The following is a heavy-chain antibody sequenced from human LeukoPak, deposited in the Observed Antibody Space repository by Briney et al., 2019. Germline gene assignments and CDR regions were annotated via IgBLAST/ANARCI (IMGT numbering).Heavy chain of an antibody. CDR1: GGSISSYY. CDR2: ISYTGRT. V-gene: IGHV4-59*08. CDR3: ARHSNQYCGGDCYSRWFDP. D-gene: IGHD2-21*02. Sequence: SETLSLTCTVSGGSISSYYWSWIRQPPGKALEWVGFISYTGRTHYYHSLKSRVTISVDTSKKQFYLKLPPVTAADAAVYYCARHSNQYCGGDCYSRWFDPWGQGTLVTVSS. J-gene: IGHJ5*02.